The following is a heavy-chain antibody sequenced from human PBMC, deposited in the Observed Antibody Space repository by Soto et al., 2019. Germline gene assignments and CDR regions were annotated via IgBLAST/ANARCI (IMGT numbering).Heavy chain of an antibody. V-gene: IGHV4-4*02. CDR1: GDSIIGTGW. D-gene: IGHD3-22*01. CDR3: VRNGYYSLDV. CDR2: VYHSGAT. J-gene: IGHJ6*02. Sequence: QVQLQESGPGLVRPSGTLSLTCAVSGDSIIGTGWWSWVRQSPGKGLDWIGEVYHSGATNYNPSLKSRVTISVDTSRNQFSLNLGSVTAPDTAVYYCVRNGYYSLDVWGQGTTVTVSS.